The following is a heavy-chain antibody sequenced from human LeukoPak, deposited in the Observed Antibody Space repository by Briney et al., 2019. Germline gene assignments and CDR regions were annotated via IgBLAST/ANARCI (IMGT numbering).Heavy chain of an antibody. J-gene: IGHJ4*02. Sequence: PGGSLRLSCAASGFTFSSYGMHWVRQAPGKGLEWVGVISYDGSNKYYADSVKGRFTISRDNSKNTLYLQMNSLRAEDTAVYYCAKDSSSWFDYWGQGTLVTVSS. CDR1: GFTFSSYG. V-gene: IGHV3-30*18. D-gene: IGHD6-13*01. CDR2: ISYDGSNK. CDR3: AKDSSSWFDY.